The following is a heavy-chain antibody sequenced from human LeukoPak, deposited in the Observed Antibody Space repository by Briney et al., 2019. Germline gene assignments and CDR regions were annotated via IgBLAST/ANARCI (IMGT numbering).Heavy chain of an antibody. CDR3: ARGLRFFDL. CDR1: GFTFSSYW. CDR2: IKQDGSEK. Sequence: GGSLRLSCAASGFTFSSYWMSWVRQAPGEGLEWVANIKQDGSEKYYVDSVKGRFTISRDNAKNALHLQMNSLRAEGTAVYYCARGLRFFDLWGRGTLVTVSS. J-gene: IGHJ2*01. V-gene: IGHV3-7*01.